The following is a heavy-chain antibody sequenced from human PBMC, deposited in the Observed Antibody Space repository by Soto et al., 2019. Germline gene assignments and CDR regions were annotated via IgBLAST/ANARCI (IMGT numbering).Heavy chain of an antibody. CDR1: GYTFSGYY. D-gene: IGHD3-3*02. CDR3: ARSLLKGILPLGY. CDR2: INTLSGDT. Sequence: QVQLVQSGAEVKKPGASVKVSCKASGYTFSGYYMHWVRQAPGQGLEWIGWINTLSGDTSFPQKFQGRLAMTRDTSIDTAFMDVSSLTSDDTAISYWARSLLKGILPLGYWGQGTLVSVSS. J-gene: IGHJ4*02. V-gene: IGHV1-2*02.